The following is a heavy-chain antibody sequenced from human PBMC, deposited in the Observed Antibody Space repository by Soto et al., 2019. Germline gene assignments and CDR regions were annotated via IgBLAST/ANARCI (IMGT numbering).Heavy chain of an antibody. J-gene: IGHJ6*02. CDR3: AYRPPAQDILLGLAV. CDR2: IYWDDDL. Sequence: QITLKESGPSLVKPTQTLTLTCSFSGFSHKTSGVVVAWIRQPPGGALEWLGFIYWDDDLRYNPSLQSRLAITRGTSGNEVVLRMTNMGPADTGTYYCAYRPPAQDILLGLAVWDQGTTVTVSS. CDR1: GFSHKTSGVV. D-gene: IGHD3-16*01. V-gene: IGHV2-5*02.